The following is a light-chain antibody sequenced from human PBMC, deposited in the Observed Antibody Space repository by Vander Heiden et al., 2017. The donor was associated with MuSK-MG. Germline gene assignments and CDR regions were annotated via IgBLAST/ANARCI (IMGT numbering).Light chain of an antibody. CDR3: QQYYSSPYT. J-gene: IGKJ2*01. CDR1: QGISNS. CDR2: RTS. V-gene: IGKV1-NL1*01. Sequence: DIQMTQSPSSQSASVGDRATITCRASQGISNSLAWYQQKPGKAPKLLLHRTSTLESGVPSRFSGSGSGTDFTLTISTLQPEDFATYYCQQYYSSPYTFGQGTKLEIK.